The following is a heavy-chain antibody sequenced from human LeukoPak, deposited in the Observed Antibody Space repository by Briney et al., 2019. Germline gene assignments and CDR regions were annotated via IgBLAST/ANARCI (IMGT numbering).Heavy chain of an antibody. D-gene: IGHD1-20*01. CDR2: INPNSGGT. V-gene: IGHV1-2*02. CDR3: APYLEPHDAFDI. Sequence: ASVKVSCKASGYTFTGYYMHWARQAPGQGLEWMGWINPNSGGTNYAQKFQGRVTMTRDTSISTAYMELSRLRSDDTAVYYCAPYLEPHDAFDIWGQGTMVTVSS. J-gene: IGHJ3*02. CDR1: GYTFTGYY.